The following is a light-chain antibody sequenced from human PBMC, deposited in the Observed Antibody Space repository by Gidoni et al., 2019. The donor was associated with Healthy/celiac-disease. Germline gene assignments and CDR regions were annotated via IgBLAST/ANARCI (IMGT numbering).Light chain of an antibody. Sequence: EIVFTQSPATLSLSPGERATLSCRASQSVSSYLAWYQQKPGQAPRLLIYDASNRATGIPARFSGSGSGTDVTLTISSLEPEDFAVYYCQQRSNWPTGFTFGPGTKVDIK. V-gene: IGKV3-11*01. CDR1: QSVSSY. CDR2: DAS. J-gene: IGKJ3*01. CDR3: QQRSNWPTGFT.